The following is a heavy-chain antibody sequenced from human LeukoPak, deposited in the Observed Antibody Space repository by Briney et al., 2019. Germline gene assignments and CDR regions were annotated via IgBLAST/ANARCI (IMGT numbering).Heavy chain of an antibody. CDR2: VDHSGST. CDR3: ARPHYYDSGGYFGGYFDY. CDR1: GGXISSSSYY. D-gene: IGHD3-22*01. J-gene: IGHJ4*02. Sequence: SETLSLTCTVSGGXISSSSYYWGWIRQPPGKGLKWIGNVDHSGSTYYNPSLKSRVTISVDTSKNQFSLKLGSVTAADTAVYYCARPHYYDSGGYFGGYFDYWGQGALVTVSS. V-gene: IGHV4-39*01.